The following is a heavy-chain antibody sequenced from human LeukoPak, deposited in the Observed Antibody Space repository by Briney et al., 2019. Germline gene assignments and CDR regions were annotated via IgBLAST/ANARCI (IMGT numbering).Heavy chain of an antibody. D-gene: IGHD3-22*01. CDR1: GYTFTGYY. Sequence: GASVTVSCTASGYTFTGYYMHWVRQAPGQQLEWMGWINPNSGGTNYVEKFQGRVTMTRDTSISTAYMELSRLRSDDTAVYYCARARRSSSGYNYYWGQGTLVTVSS. V-gene: IGHV1-2*02. CDR3: ARARRSSSGYNYY. J-gene: IGHJ4*02. CDR2: INPNSGGT.